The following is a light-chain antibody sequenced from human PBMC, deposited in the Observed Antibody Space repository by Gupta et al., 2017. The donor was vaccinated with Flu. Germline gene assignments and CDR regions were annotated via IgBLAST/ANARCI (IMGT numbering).Light chain of an antibody. Sequence: DIQMTQSPSSLSASVGDRVTITCQASQDISNYLNWYQQNPGKAPKLLIYDASNVETGVPSRFSGSGSGTDFTFTISSLQPEDFATYYCQQDDNLPLTFGRGTKVEIK. V-gene: IGKV1-33*01. CDR2: DAS. CDR1: QDISNY. CDR3: QQDDNLPLT. J-gene: IGKJ4*01.